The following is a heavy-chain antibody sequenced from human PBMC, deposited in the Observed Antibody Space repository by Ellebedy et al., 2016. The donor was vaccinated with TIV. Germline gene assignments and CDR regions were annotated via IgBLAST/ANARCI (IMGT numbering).Heavy chain of an antibody. Sequence: SETLSLTXTVSGGSISSGDYYWSWIRQPPGKGLEWIGYIYYSGTTYYNPSLKSRVTISVDTSKNQFSLKLSSVTAADTAVYYCARGELQYVEGYYYYYGMDVWGQGTTVTVSS. CDR1: GGSISSGDYY. CDR2: IYYSGTT. V-gene: IGHV4-30-4*02. J-gene: IGHJ6*02. D-gene: IGHD1-26*01. CDR3: ARGELQYVEGYYYYYGMDV.